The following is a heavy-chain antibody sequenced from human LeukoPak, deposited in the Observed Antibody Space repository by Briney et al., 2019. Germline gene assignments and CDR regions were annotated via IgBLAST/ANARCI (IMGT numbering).Heavy chain of an antibody. J-gene: IGHJ4*02. D-gene: IGHD2-15*01. CDR3: AGGSAGSCYPD. V-gene: IGHV4-39*02. Sequence: SETLSLTCSVSGGFIGSSAYYWGWVRQSPGKGLEYIGNIYHAGNTHYNPSLNSRVTISQDASKNTFSLRLNSVTAADTALYYCAGGSAGSCYPDWGQGALVTVSS. CDR1: GGFIGSSAYY. CDR2: IYHAGNT.